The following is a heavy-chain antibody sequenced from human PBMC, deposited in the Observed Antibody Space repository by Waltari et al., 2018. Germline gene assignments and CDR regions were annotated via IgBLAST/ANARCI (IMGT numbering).Heavy chain of an antibody. CDR1: GGTFSSYA. V-gene: IGHV1-69*05. CDR2: IVPICRTA. Sequence: QVQLVQSGAEVKKPGSSVKVSCKASGGTFSSYAISWVRQAPGQGLAWMGVIVPICRTANYEHKFRGRCTITTDESTSTAYMALSSLRSEDTAVYYCACAGVGTTRHYYYYGMDVWGQGTTVTVSS. CDR3: ACAGVGTTRHYYYYGMDV. D-gene: IGHD2-15*01. J-gene: IGHJ6*02.